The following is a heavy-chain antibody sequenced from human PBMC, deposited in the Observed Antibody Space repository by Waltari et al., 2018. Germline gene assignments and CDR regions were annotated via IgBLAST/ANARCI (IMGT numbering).Heavy chain of an antibody. CDR1: GFTVSSHY. D-gene: IGHD1-1*01. Sequence: EVQLVETGGGLIQPGGSLSLSCAAYGFTVSSHYMSWVRQAPGKGLEWVSVIYSGGSTYYADSVKGRFTISRDNSKNTLYLQMNSLRAEDTAVYYCARGAQGTFDYWGQGTLVTVSS. CDR3: ARGAQGTFDY. J-gene: IGHJ4*02. CDR2: IYSGGST. V-gene: IGHV3-53*02.